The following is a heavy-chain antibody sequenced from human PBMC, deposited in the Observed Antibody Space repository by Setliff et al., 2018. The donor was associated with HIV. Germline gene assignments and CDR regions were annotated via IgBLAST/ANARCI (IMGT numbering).Heavy chain of an antibody. CDR3: ARDAYGGGGFDY. CDR2: IYYSGST. J-gene: IGHJ4*02. CDR1: GGSISSGGYF. V-gene: IGHV4-31*03. Sequence: SETLSLTCTVSGGSISSGGYFWTWIRQHPGKGLEWIGYIYYSGSTFYNPSLKSRITISIDTPTNQFSLKVNSVTAADTALYYCARDAYGGGGFDYWGQGTLVTVSS. D-gene: IGHD3-10*01.